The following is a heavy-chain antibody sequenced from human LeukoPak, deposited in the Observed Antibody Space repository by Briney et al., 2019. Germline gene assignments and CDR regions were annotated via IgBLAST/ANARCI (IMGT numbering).Heavy chain of an antibody. J-gene: IGHJ4*02. Sequence: ASVKVSCKASGGTFSSYAISWVRQAPGQGLGWRGGFDPEDGETIYAQKFQGRVTMTEDTSTDTAYMELSSLRSEDTAVYYCATDTYYDFWSGYLLGYWGQGTLVTVSS. V-gene: IGHV1-24*01. CDR1: GGTFSSYA. D-gene: IGHD3-3*01. CDR3: ATDTYYDFWSGYLLGY. CDR2: FDPEDGET.